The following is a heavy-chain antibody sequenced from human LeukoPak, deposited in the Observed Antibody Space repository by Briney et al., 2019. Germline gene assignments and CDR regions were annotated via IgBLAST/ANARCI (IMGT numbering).Heavy chain of an antibody. CDR1: GFTVSSNY. Sequence: TGGSLRLSCAASGFTVSSNYMTWVRQAPGKGLEWVSVNYSGGNTYYADSVKGRFTISRDNSKNTLYLQMNSLRAEDTAVYYCAAARQWLVPDYWGQGTLVTVSS. V-gene: IGHV3-53*01. CDR3: AAARQWLVPDY. J-gene: IGHJ4*02. D-gene: IGHD6-19*01. CDR2: NYSGGNT.